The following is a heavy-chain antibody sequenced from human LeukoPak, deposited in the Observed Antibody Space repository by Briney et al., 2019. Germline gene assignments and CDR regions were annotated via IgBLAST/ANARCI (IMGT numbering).Heavy chain of an antibody. D-gene: IGHD2-8*01. CDR1: GFTFSSFA. V-gene: IGHV3-23*01. J-gene: IGHJ4*02. CDR3: ARGYCTNGVCYTPHFDY. Sequence: GGSLRLSCAASGFTFSSFAMNWVRQAPGKGLEWVSIISGSGDTTHYTDSVKGRFTVSRDNSKNTLYLQMNSLRAEDTAVYYCARGYCTNGVCYTPHFDYWGQGTLVTVSS. CDR2: ISGSGDTT.